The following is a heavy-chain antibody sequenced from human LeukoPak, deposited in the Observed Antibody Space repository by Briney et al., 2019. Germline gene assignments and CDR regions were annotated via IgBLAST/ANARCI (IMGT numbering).Heavy chain of an antibody. D-gene: IGHD3-3*01. CDR1: GFTFSSYA. CDR3: ASHYDSHDALDI. J-gene: IGHJ3*02. CDR2: ISGSADST. Sequence: GGSLRLSCAASGFTFSSYAMSWVRQAPGKGLEWVSGISGSADSTYYADSVRGRFTISRDNSKNTLYLQMNNLRAEDMAVYYCASHYDSHDALDIWGQGTMVTVSS. V-gene: IGHV3-23*01.